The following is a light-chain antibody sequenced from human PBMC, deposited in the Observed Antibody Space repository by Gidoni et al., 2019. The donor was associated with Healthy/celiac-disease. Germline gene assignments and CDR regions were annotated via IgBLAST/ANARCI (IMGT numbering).Light chain of an antibody. V-gene: IGKV1-39*01. Sequence: DIQMTQSPSSLSASVGDRVTITCRASQSISSYLNWYQQKPGKAPKLLIYAASSLQSGVPSRFSGSGSGTDFTLTISSPQPEDFATYYCQQSYSTPFTFGPGTKSGYQT. J-gene: IGKJ3*01. CDR1: QSISSY. CDR2: AAS. CDR3: QQSYSTPFT.